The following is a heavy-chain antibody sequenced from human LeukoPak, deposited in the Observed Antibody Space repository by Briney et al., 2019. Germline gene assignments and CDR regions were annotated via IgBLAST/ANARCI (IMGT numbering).Heavy chain of an antibody. D-gene: IGHD3-16*01. J-gene: IGHJ4*02. Sequence: ASVKVSCKASGYTFTGYYMHWVRQAPGQGLEWMGWINPNSGGTNYAQKFKGRVTMTRDTSISTAYMELSRLRSDDTAVYYCARLTPADYAYARDYWGQGTLVTVSS. CDR1: GYTFTGYY. CDR3: ARLTPADYAYARDY. CDR2: INPNSGGT. V-gene: IGHV1-2*02.